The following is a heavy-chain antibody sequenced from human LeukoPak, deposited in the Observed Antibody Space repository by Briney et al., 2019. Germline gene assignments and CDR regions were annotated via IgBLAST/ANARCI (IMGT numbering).Heavy chain of an antibody. D-gene: IGHD3-22*01. V-gene: IGHV3-30*18. Sequence: PGGSLRLSCAASGFTFSSYGMHWVRQAPGKGLEWVAVISYDGSNKYYADSVKGRFTISRDNSKNTLYLQMNSLRAEDTAVYYCAKDNYDSSGGFDPWGQGTLVTVSS. CDR3: AKDNYDSSGGFDP. CDR2: ISYDGSNK. CDR1: GFTFSSYG. J-gene: IGHJ5*02.